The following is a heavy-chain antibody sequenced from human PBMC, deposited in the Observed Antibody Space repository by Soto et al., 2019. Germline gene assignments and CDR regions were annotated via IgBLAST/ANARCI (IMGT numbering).Heavy chain of an antibody. CDR3: AKDLWYSGSYRRIY. Sequence: PGWSLRLSCAASGFTFSSYAMSWVRQAPGKGVEWVSAISGSGGSTYYADSVKGRFTISRDNSKNTLYLQMNSLRAEDTAVYYCAKDLWYSGSYRRIYWGQGTLVTVS. D-gene: IGHD1-26*01. J-gene: IGHJ4*02. CDR2: ISGSGGST. V-gene: IGHV3-23*01. CDR1: GFTFSSYA.